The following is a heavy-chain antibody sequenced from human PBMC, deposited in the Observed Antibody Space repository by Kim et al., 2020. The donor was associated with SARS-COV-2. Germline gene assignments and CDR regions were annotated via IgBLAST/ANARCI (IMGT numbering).Heavy chain of an antibody. CDR1: GYTFTSYG. V-gene: IGHV1-18*01. CDR2: ISAYNGNT. D-gene: IGHD3-22*01. J-gene: IGHJ6*02. Sequence: ASVKVSCKASGYTFTSYGISWVRQAPGQGLEWMGLISAYNGNTNYAQKLQGRVTMTTDTSTSTAYMELRSLRSDDTAVYYCAREGLGTMIVVAGMDVWGQGTTVTVSS. CDR3: AREGLGTMIVVAGMDV.